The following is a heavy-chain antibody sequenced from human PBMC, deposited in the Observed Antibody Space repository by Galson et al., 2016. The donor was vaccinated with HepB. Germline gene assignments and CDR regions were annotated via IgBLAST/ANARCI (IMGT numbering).Heavy chain of an antibody. V-gene: IGHV3-21*01. J-gene: IGHJ4*02. D-gene: IGHD5-12*01. CDR3: ASGDIVGAVFAY. Sequence: SLRLSCADSGFTFSSYSMNWVRQAPGKGLEWVSSISSSSSYIYYADSVKGRFTISRDNAENTLYLQMNSLRAEDTAVYYCASGDIVGAVFAYWGQGALVTVSS. CDR1: GFTFSSYS. CDR2: ISSSSSYI.